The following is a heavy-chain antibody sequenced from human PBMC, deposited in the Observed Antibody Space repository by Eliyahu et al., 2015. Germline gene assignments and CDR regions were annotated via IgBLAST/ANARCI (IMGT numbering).Heavy chain of an antibody. Sequence: EVQLVXXGGGLVKPGGSLRLSXAASAFTFSSYSMXWVRQAPGKGLEWVSSISSSSSYIYYADSVKGRFTISRDNAKNSLYLQMNSLRAEDTAVYYCARGRGAAIPDYWGQGTLVTVSS. J-gene: IGHJ4*02. CDR2: ISSSSSYI. CDR3: ARGRGAAIPDY. D-gene: IGHD2-2*02. V-gene: IGHV3-21*01. CDR1: AFTFSSYS.